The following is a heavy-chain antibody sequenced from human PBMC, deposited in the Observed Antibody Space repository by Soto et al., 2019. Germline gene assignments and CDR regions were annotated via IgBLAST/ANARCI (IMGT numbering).Heavy chain of an antibody. CDR3: ARPQLAGWYFDL. J-gene: IGHJ2*01. CDR2: ISYDGSNK. Sequence: PGGSLRLYCAASGFTFSSYAMHWVRQAPGKGLEWVAVISYDGSNKYYADSVKGRFTISRDNSKNTLYLQMNSLRAEDTAVYYCARPQLAGWYFDLWGRGTLVTVSS. CDR1: GFTFSSYA. V-gene: IGHV3-30-3*01.